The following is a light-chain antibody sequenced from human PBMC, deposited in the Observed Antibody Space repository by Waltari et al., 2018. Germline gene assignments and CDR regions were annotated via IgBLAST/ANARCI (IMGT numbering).Light chain of an antibody. Sequence: QSALTQPRSVSGSPGQSVTISCTGTSSDVGGYNYVSLYQQYPGKAPRVVIYDVSKRPSGVPDRFSGSKSGNTASLTISGLQAEDEADYYCCSYAGAYTFVFGTGTKVTVL. J-gene: IGLJ1*01. V-gene: IGLV2-11*01. CDR2: DVS. CDR1: SSDVGGYNY. CDR3: CSYAGAYTFV.